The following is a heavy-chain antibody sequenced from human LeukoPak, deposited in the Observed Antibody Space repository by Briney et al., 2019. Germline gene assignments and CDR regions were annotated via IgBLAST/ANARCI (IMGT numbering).Heavy chain of an antibody. D-gene: IGHD5-24*01. CDR1: GGSISSYY. J-gene: IGHJ3*02. CDR2: IYYSGST. CDR3: ARHLKSWGIATISAGYAFDI. V-gene: IGHV4-59*08. Sequence: PSETLSLTCTVSGGSISSYYWSWIRQPPGKGLEWIGYIYYSGSTNYNPSLKSRVTISVDTSKNQFSLKLSSVTAADTAVYYCARHLKSWGIATISAGYAFDIWGQGTMVTVSS.